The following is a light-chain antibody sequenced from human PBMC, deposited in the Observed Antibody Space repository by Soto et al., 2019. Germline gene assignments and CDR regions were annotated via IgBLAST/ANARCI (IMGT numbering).Light chain of an antibody. CDR2: GAS. CDR1: QSVSNTY. J-gene: IGKJ1*01. V-gene: IGKV3-20*01. Sequence: EVVLTQSPGTLSLSPGERATLSCRASQSVSNTYVAWYQHIPGQTPRLLIYGASNRATGIPDRFSGSGSGTDFTLTISRLEHEDFAVYYCQQHDSSPWMFGQGTKVDIK. CDR3: QQHDSSPWM.